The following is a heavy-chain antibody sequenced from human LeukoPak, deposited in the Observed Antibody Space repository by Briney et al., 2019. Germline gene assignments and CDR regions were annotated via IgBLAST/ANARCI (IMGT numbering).Heavy chain of an antibody. Sequence: PSQTLSLTCTVSGGSISSGGYYWSWIRQPPGKGLEWIGYIYDSGKTNYNASLISRVTISVDTSKNQFSLKLTSVTPADTAVYYCARGGGTLDYWGQGTLVTVSS. J-gene: IGHJ4*02. CDR3: ARGGGTLDY. CDR1: GGSISSGGYY. D-gene: IGHD3-16*01. V-gene: IGHV4-61*08. CDR2: IYDSGKT.